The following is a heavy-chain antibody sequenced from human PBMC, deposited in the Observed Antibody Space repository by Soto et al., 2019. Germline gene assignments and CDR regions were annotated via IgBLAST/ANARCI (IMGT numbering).Heavy chain of an antibody. Sequence: QVQLVESGGGVVQPGRSLRLSCVASGFTFSSYGMHWVRQAPGKGLEWVAIISYDGSNTYYADSVKGRFTISRDNSKNTPYLQMNSLRSEDTSVYYCAKEGGLSWSYYLSSSYYFDYWGQGTLVNVSS. CDR3: AKEGGLSWSYYLSSSYYFDY. CDR2: ISYDGSNT. V-gene: IGHV3-30*18. J-gene: IGHJ4*02. D-gene: IGHD1-26*01. CDR1: GFTFSSYG.